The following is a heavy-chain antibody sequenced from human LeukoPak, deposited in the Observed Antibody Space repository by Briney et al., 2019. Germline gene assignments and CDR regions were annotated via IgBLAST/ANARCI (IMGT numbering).Heavy chain of an antibody. V-gene: IGHV2-70*20. Sequence: SGPTLVNPTQTLTLTCTFSGFSLSTSGMCVSWVRQPPGKALEWLALIDWDDDKYYSTSLKTRLTISKDTSKNQVVLTMTNMDPVDTATYYCALVPNCYSYAFDIWGQGTMVTVSS. D-gene: IGHD2-15*01. CDR3: ALVPNCYSYAFDI. CDR2: IDWDDDK. J-gene: IGHJ3*02. CDR1: GFSLSTSGMC.